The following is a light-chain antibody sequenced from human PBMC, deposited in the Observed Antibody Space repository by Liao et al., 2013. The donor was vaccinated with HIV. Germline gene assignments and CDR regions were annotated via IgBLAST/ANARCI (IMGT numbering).Light chain of an antibody. CDR3: QAWDSASHVV. CDR2: QDT. J-gene: IGLJ2*01. CDR1: QLGDKY. Sequence: SYELTQTPSVSVSPGQTATITCSGDQLGDKYVSWYQKKPGQSPVLVIYQDTKRPPLIPERLAGANSGNTATLTISGAQAMDEADYYCQAWDSASHVVFGGGTRLTVL. V-gene: IGLV3-1*01.